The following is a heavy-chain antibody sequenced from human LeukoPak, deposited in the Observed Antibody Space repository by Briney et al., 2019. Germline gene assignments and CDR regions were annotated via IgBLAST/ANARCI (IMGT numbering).Heavy chain of an antibody. Sequence: GGSLRLSCAVSGYTFSNFAMSWVRQAPGKGLEWVSSISGTGVNTHCADSARGRFTISRDYSKNTLYLRMSSLRAEDTAVYYCAKSSVRGVDSFDYWGQGTLVTVSS. CDR3: AKSSVRGVDSFDY. CDR2: ISGTGVNT. D-gene: IGHD3-10*01. V-gene: IGHV3-23*01. J-gene: IGHJ4*02. CDR1: GYTFSNFA.